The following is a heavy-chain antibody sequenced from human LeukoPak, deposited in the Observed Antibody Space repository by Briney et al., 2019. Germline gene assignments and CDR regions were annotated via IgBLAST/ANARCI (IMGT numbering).Heavy chain of an antibody. V-gene: IGHV4-34*01. CDR2: INHSGRN. J-gene: IGHJ5*02. Sequence: SETLSLTCAVYGGSFSGYYWSWIRQPPGKGLEWIGEINHSGRNNYNPSLKSRVTISVDTSKNQFSLKLSSVTAADTAVYYCASAQSPYDFWSGYYRRNWFDPWGQGTLVTVSS. CDR1: GGSFSGYY. CDR3: ASAQSPYDFWSGYYRRNWFDP. D-gene: IGHD3-3*01.